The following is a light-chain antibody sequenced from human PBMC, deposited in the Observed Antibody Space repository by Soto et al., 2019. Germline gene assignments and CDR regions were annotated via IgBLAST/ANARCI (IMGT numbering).Light chain of an antibody. V-gene: IGKV3-20*01. CDR2: DAS. CDR3: QQYGLLRTCT. J-gene: IGKJ1*01. CDR1: QIVRSKS. Sequence: LTQSPGTLSLSPGDRATLSWRARQIVRSKSLACYPQKPGHPPSLLIYDASSRPPGIPDRFSASGSGTDFTLNISRLEPEDFAVYYCQQYGLLRTCTLGHGTKVDIK.